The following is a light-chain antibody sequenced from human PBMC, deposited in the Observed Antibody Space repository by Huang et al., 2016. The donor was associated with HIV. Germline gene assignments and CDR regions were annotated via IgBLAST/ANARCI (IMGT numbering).Light chain of an antibody. CDR2: LGS. CDR1: LSLRHYNGYYY. CDR3: MQTLQTPRT. V-gene: IGKV2-28*01. Sequence: DIVMTQSPLSLPVTPGEPASISCRSSLSLRHYNGYYYLDWYLQKPGQSPQLLIYLGSNRASGVPDSVRGSGSGTDFTLKISRVEAEDVGIYYCMQTLQTPRTFGQGTKVEIK. J-gene: IGKJ1*01.